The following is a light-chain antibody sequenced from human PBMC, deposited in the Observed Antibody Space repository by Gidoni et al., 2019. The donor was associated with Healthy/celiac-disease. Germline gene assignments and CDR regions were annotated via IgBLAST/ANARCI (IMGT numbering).Light chain of an antibody. CDR3: QQYNNWPPGT. Sequence: EIVMTQSPATLSVSPGERATLSCRASQSVSSNLAWYQQKPGQAPRLRIYGAATRATGIPARFSGSGSGTEFTLTISSLQSEDFAVYYCQQYNNWPPGTFXXXTKLEIK. CDR1: QSVSSN. J-gene: IGKJ2*02. CDR2: GAA. V-gene: IGKV3-15*01.